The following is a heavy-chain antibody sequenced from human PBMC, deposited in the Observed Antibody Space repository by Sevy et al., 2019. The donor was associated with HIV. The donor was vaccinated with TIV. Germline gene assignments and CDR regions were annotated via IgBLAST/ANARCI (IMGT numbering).Heavy chain of an antibody. CDR1: GYTFTSYG. CDR3: ASDVIAHGGPLRGSYFSYTFDY. J-gene: IGHJ4*02. V-gene: IGHV1-18*01. Sequence: ASVKVSCKASGYTFTSYGISWVRQAPGQGLEWMGWISAYNGNTNYAQKLQGRVTMTTDTSTSTAYMELGSLRSDDTAVYYCASDVIAHGGPLRGSYFSYTFDYWGQGTLVTVSS. D-gene: IGHD1-26*01. CDR2: ISAYNGNT.